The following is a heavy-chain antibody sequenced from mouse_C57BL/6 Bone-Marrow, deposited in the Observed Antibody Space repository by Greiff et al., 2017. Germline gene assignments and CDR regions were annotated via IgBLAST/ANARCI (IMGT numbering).Heavy chain of an antibody. Sequence: QVQLQQPGAELVRPGTSVKLSCKASGYTFTSYWMHWVKQRPGQGLEWIGVIDPSDSYPNYNQKFKGKATLTVAPSSSTAYMQLSSLTSEDSAVYYCAPYGSSYPYWGQGTLVTVSA. D-gene: IGHD1-1*01. CDR1: GYTFTSYW. V-gene: IGHV1-59*01. CDR3: APYGSSYPY. CDR2: IDPSDSYP. J-gene: IGHJ3*01.